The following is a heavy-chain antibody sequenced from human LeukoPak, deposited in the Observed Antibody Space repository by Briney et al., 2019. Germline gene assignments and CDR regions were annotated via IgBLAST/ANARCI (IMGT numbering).Heavy chain of an antibody. D-gene: IGHD4-23*01. CDR3: VRAIGSNTL. V-gene: IGHV3-7*01. Sequence: GGSLRLSCAASGFTVSSNYMSWVRQAPGEVLEWVANINQDGSEKYYVDSVKGRFTISRDNAKNSLYLQMSSLRAEDTAVYFCVRAIGSNTLWGQGTLVTVSS. CDR1: GFTVSSNY. J-gene: IGHJ4*02. CDR2: INQDGSEK.